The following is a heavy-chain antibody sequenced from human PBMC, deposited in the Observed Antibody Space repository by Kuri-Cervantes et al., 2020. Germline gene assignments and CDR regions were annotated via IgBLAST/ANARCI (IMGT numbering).Heavy chain of an antibody. CDR2: IYYSGST. J-gene: IGHJ5*02. Sequence: SNYWMDRVRQAPGKGLEWIGSIYYSGSTYYNPSLKSRVTISVDTSKNQFSLKLSSVTAADTAVYYCARGGTYRFDPWGQGTLVTVSS. V-gene: IGHV4-39*07. CDR3: ARGGTYRFDP. D-gene: IGHD1-14*01. CDR1: SNYW.